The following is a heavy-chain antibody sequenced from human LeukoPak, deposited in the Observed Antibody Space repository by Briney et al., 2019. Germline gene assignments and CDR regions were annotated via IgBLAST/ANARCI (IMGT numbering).Heavy chain of an antibody. V-gene: IGHV4-59*01. CDR1: GDSISSYY. D-gene: IGHD3-3*02. Sequence: SGTLSLTCSVSGDSISSYYWSWIRQPPGKGLEWIGYIYYSGSTSYNPSLKSRVTMSVDTSKNQFSLKLSSVPAADTAVYYCARLSSYGIYYSDYWGQGTLVTVSS. CDR3: ARLSSYGIYYSDY. CDR2: IYYSGST. J-gene: IGHJ4*02.